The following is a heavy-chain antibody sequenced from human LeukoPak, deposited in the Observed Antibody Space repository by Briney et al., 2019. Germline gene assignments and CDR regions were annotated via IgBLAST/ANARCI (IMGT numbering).Heavy chain of an antibody. D-gene: IGHD1-7*01. CDR2: IKRDGSEE. V-gene: IGHV3-7*01. J-gene: IGHJ4*02. CDR3: ASTWNYLYFDY. Sequence: LSLTCAVSGGSISSGGYSWSWVRQAPGKGLEWVASIKRDGSEEYYVDSVKGRFTISRDNAKNSVYLQMNSLRAEDTAVYYCASTWNYLYFDYWGQGTLVTVSS. CDR1: GGSISSGGYS.